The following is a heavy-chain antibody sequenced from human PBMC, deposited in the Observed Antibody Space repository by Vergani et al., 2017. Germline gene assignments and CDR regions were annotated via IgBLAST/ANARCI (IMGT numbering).Heavy chain of an antibody. V-gene: IGHV1-69*02. CDR2: IIPILGIA. CDR1: GGTFSSYT. J-gene: IGHJ3*02. Sequence: QVQLVQSGAEVKKPGSSVKVSCKASGGTFSSYTISWVRQAPGQGLEWMGRIIPILGIANYAQKFQGRVTITADKSTSTAYMELSSLRSEDTAVYYCATGSYDSGAFDIWGQGTMVTVSS. CDR3: ATGSYDSGAFDI. D-gene: IGHD3-10*01.